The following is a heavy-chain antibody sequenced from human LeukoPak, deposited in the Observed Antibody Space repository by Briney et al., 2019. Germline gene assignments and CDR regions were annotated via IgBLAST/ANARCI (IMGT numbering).Heavy chain of an antibody. Sequence: ASVKVSCKASGYTFTGYYMHWVRQAPGQGLEWMGWINPNSGGTNYAQKFQGRVTMTRDTSISTAYMELSRLRSEDTAVYYCARGASSSGGRNAFDIWGQGTMVTVSS. V-gene: IGHV1-2*02. J-gene: IGHJ3*02. CDR2: INPNSGGT. CDR3: ARGASSSGGRNAFDI. D-gene: IGHD1-26*01. CDR1: GYTFTGYY.